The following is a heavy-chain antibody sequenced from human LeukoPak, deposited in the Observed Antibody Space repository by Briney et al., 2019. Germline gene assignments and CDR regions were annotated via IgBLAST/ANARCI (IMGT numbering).Heavy chain of an antibody. CDR2: INNDGSST. D-gene: IGHD4-23*01. Sequence: GGSLRLSCAASGFTFSSYSMNWVRQAPGKGLVWVSYINNDGSSTVYADSVKGRFTTSRDNAKNTLYLQMNSLRVEDTAVYYCARDRRDYGGPFDYWGQGTLVTVSS. V-gene: IGHV3-74*01. CDR1: GFTFSSYS. CDR3: ARDRRDYGGPFDY. J-gene: IGHJ4*02.